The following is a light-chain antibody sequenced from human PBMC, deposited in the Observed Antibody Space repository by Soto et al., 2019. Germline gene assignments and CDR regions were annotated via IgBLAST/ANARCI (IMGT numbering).Light chain of an antibody. CDR3: QQLNSYPYT. CDR2: AAS. J-gene: IGKJ2*01. V-gene: IGKV1-9*01. Sequence: DIQLTQSPSFLSASVGDRVTITCRASQGVTTYLAWYQQNPGQAPKLLIYAASTLQSGVPSRFRGSGSGTEFTLTISSLQPEDFATYYCQQLNSYPYTFGQGTKLEIK. CDR1: QGVTTY.